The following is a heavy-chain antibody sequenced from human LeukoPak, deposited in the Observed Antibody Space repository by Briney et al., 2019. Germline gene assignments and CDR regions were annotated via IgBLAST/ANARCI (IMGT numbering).Heavy chain of an antibody. V-gene: IGHV4-4*07. J-gene: IGHJ3*02. CDR1: GGSISSYY. D-gene: IGHD2-2*01. Sequence: PSETLSLTCTVSGGSISSYYWSWIRQPAGKGLEWIGRIYTSGSTNYNPSLKGRVTMSVDTSKNQFSLKLSSVTAADTAVYYCARGTGRQLLGYCSSTSCYPDAFDIWGQGTMVTVSS. CDR2: IYTSGST. CDR3: ARGTGRQLLGYCSSTSCYPDAFDI.